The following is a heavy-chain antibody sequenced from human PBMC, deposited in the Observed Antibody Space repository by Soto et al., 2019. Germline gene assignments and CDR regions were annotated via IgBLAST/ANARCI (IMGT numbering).Heavy chain of an antibody. CDR1: GFPSSTYGFSTYA. D-gene: IGHD3-10*01. CDR2: ITGSGGHS. CDR3: AKGTSSEFLLSFDD. Sequence: EVHLLQSGGGLVKPGGSLRLSCLASGFPSSTYGFSTYAMTWVRQPPGKGLEWVSVITGSGGHSYYADSVKGRFTISRDNSRNTLFLQMDSLRADDTAVYFCAKGTSSEFLLSFDDWGHGTLVTVSS. J-gene: IGHJ4*01. V-gene: IGHV3-23*01.